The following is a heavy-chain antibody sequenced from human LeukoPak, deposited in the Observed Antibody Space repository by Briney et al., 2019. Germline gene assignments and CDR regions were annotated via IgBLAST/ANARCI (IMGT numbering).Heavy chain of an antibody. CDR1: GFTFSSYS. CDR2: ISGSSSYI. J-gene: IGHJ4*02. D-gene: IGHD1-26*01. Sequence: GGSLRLSCAASGFTFSSYSMNWVRQAPGKGLEWVSSISGSSSYIYYADSVKGRFTISRDNAKNSLYLQMNSLRAEDTAVYYCARGVGFELPDYWGQGTLVTVSS. V-gene: IGHV3-21*01. CDR3: ARGVGFELPDY.